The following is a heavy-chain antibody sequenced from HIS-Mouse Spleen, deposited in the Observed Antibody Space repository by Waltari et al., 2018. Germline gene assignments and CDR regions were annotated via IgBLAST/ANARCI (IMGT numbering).Heavy chain of an antibody. D-gene: IGHD6-13*01. CDR1: GGSISSSSYY. Sequence: QLQLQESGPGLVKPSETLSLTCTVSGGSISSSSYYWGWIRQPPGKGLEWSGSIYYSGGTCYNPTVKRRVTISVDTSKNQFSRKLSSVTAADTAVYYCAREIPYSSSWYDWYFDLWGRGTLVTVSS. CDR2: IYYSGGT. J-gene: IGHJ2*01. CDR3: AREIPYSSSWYDWYFDL. V-gene: IGHV4-39*07.